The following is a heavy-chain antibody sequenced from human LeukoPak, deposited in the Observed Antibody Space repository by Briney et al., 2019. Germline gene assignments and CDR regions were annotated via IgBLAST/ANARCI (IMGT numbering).Heavy chain of an antibody. Sequence: GGSLRLSCAASGFTVSSNYMSWVRQAPGKGLEWVSVIYSGGSTYYADSVKGRFTISRDNSKNTLYLQMNSLRAEDTAVYYCAREVTMGAYFDCWGQGTLVTVSS. CDR2: IYSGGST. CDR1: GFTVSSNY. D-gene: IGHD2-21*02. J-gene: IGHJ4*02. CDR3: AREVTMGAYFDC. V-gene: IGHV3-66*01.